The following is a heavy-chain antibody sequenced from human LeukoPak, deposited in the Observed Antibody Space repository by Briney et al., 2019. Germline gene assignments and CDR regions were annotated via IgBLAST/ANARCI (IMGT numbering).Heavy chain of an antibody. V-gene: IGHV1-18*01. CDR1: GYTFTSYG. CDR2: ISAYNGNT. CDR3: ARGLGYCSSTSCYFPYY. J-gene: IGHJ4*02. Sequence: ASVKVSCKASGYTFTSYGISWVRQAPGQGLEWMGWISAYNGNTNYAQKFQGRVTMTRDTSISTAYMELSRLRSDDTAVYYCARGLGYCSSTSCYFPYYWGQGTLVTVSS. D-gene: IGHD2-2*01.